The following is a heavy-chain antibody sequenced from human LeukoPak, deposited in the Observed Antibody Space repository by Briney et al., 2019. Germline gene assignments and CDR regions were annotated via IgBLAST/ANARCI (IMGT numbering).Heavy chain of an antibody. CDR3: AKSGGYGLIDY. CDR2: IDYSGST. J-gene: IGHJ4*02. D-gene: IGHD1-26*01. Sequence: SETLSLTSAVSGASISGSGYYWGWLRQPPGKGLEWIGIIDYSGSTYYNASLQSRVTISIDTSKNQFSLRLNSVTAADTAMYYCAKSGGYGLIDYWGQGTLVTVSS. CDR1: GASISGSGYY. V-gene: IGHV4-39*01.